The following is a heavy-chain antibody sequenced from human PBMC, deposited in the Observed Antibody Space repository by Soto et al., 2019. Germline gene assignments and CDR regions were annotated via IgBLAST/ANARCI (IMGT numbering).Heavy chain of an antibody. Sequence: QVQLQESGPGLVKPSQTLSLTCTVSGGSISSGGYYWSWIRQHPGKGLEWIGYIYYSGSTYYNTSLMSRVTIAVDTAKNQLSLKLISVTDADTAVYYYARSDLVVVVAAYWAFDIWGQGTMVTVSS. V-gene: IGHV4-31*03. J-gene: IGHJ3*02. CDR3: ARSDLVVVVAAYWAFDI. D-gene: IGHD2-15*01. CDR1: GGSISSGGYY. CDR2: IYYSGST.